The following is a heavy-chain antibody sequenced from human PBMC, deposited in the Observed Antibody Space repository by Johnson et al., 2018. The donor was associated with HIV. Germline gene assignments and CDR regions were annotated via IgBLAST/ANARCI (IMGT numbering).Heavy chain of an antibody. J-gene: IGHJ3*01. CDR1: GFTFSSYG. Sequence: QVLLVESGGGVVQPGRSLRLSCAASGFTFSSYGMHWVRQAPGKGLEWVAVIWCDGSNKYYADYVKGRFTISRDNSKNTLYLQKNSLRAEDTAVYYFAERRLLQLPGGEFFWDVWGQGKMVTVSS. CDR2: IWCDGSNK. CDR3: AERRLLQLPGGEFFWDV. D-gene: IGHD3-16*01. V-gene: IGHV3-33*06.